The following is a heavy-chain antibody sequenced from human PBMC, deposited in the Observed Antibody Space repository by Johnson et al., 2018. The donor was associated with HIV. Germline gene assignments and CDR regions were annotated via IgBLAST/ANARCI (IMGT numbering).Heavy chain of an antibody. V-gene: IGHV3-30-3*01. CDR1: GFTFSSYA. J-gene: IGHJ3*02. Sequence: QVQLVESGGGVVQPGRSLRLSCAASGFTFSSYAMHWVRQAPGRGLEWVAVISYDGSDKYYAHSVKGRFSISRDNSKNTLSLLMNSLREEDTAVYYCVRDLGLIGPWGAFDIWGQGTMVTVSS. D-gene: IGHD3-16*01. CDR2: ISYDGSDK. CDR3: VRDLGLIGPWGAFDI.